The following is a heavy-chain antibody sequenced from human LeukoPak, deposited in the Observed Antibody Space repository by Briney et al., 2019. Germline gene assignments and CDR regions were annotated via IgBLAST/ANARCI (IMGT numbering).Heavy chain of an antibody. J-gene: IGHJ4*02. CDR1: GYTFTGYY. Sequence: GASVKVSCKASGYTFTGYYMHWVRQAPGQGLEWMGWINPNSGGTNYAQKFQGRVTMTRDTSISTAYMELSRLRSDDTAVYYCARTLLSGSYVRRSFYYFDYWGQGTLVTVSS. D-gene: IGHD1-26*01. V-gene: IGHV1-2*02. CDR2: INPNSGGT. CDR3: ARTLLSGSYVRRSFYYFDY.